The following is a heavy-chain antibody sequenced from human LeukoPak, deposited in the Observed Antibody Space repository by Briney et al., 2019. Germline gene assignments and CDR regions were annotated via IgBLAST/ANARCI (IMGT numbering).Heavy chain of an antibody. CDR3: ARGSGLHTSGKSGNDY. D-gene: IGHD3-22*01. CDR2: IKPNSGGT. CDR1: GYSFTGYY. J-gene: IGHJ4*02. Sequence: ASVKVSCKASGYSFTGYYMHWVRQAPGQGLEWMGWIKPNSGGTKYAQNFQGRVTMTRDTSISTAYMDLSSLRSDDTALYYCARGSGLHTSGKSGNDYWGQGTLVTVSS. V-gene: IGHV1-2*02.